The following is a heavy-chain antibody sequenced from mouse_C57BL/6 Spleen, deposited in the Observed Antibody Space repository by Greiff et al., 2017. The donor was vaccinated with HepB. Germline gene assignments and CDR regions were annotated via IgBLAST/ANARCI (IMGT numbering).Heavy chain of an antibody. D-gene: IGHD2-14*01. CDR3: ARGVRYYFDY. J-gene: IGHJ2*01. V-gene: IGHV1-26*01. CDR2: INPNNGGT. Sequence: EVQLQQSGPELVKPGASVKISCKASGYTFTDYYMNWVKQSHGKSLEWIGDINPNNGGTSYNQKFKGKATLTVDKSSSTAYMEHRSLTSADSAVYYCARGVRYYFDYWGQGTTLTVSS. CDR1: GYTFTDYY.